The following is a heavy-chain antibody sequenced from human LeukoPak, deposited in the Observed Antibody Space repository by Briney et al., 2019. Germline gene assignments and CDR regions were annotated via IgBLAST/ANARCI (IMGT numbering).Heavy chain of an antibody. Sequence: GGSLRLSCAASGFTFSNAWMSWVRQAPGKGLEWVGRIKSKTDGGTTDYAAPVKGRFTISRDDSKNTLYLQMNSLKTEDTAVYYCTTEWYQLQKKKDYWGQGTLVTVSS. D-gene: IGHD2-2*01. CDR1: GFTFSNAW. V-gene: IGHV3-15*01. J-gene: IGHJ4*02. CDR2: IKSKTDGGTT. CDR3: TTEWYQLQKKKDY.